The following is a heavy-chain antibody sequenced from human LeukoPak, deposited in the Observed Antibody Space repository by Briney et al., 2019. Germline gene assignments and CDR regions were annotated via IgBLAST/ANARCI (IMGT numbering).Heavy chain of an antibody. Sequence: EASVKVSCKASGGTFSSYAISWVRQAPGQGLEWMGGIIPIFGTANYAQKFQGRVTITADKSTSTAYMELSSLRSEDTAVYYCARVERFRGVPLNWFDPWGQGTLVTVSS. D-gene: IGHD3-10*01. J-gene: IGHJ5*02. CDR1: GGTFSSYA. CDR3: ARVERFRGVPLNWFDP. V-gene: IGHV1-69*06. CDR2: IIPIFGTA.